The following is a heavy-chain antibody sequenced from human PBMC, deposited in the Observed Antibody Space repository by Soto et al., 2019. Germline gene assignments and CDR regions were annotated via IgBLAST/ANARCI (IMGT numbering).Heavy chain of an antibody. V-gene: IGHV3-23*01. Sequence: GGSLTLSCAASGFTFGSFAMSCVRQAPGKGLEGLSTISDSGDITYYADSVNGRFTISIDNSKNTLYLQMNSLRAEDTAVYYCGKGVRWLVVPVNNGSDTWGQGTLATVSS. CDR2: ISDSGDIT. D-gene: IGHD2-21*02. CDR3: GKGVRWLVVPVNNGSDT. CDR1: GFTFGSFA. J-gene: IGHJ5*02.